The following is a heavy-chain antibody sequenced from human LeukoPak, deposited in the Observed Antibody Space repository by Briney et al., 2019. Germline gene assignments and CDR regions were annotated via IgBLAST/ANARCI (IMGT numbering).Heavy chain of an antibody. J-gene: IGHJ6*02. CDR1: GGSISSYY. D-gene: IGHD6-13*01. CDR2: IYTSGST. Sequence: PSETLSLTCTVSGGSISSYYWSWIRQPAGKGLEWIGRIYTSGSTNYNPSLKSRVTMSVDTSKNQFSLKLSSVTAADTAVYYCARDTRRYSSSYYYYYGMDVWGQGTTVTVSS. V-gene: IGHV4-4*07. CDR3: ARDTRRYSSSYYYYYGMDV.